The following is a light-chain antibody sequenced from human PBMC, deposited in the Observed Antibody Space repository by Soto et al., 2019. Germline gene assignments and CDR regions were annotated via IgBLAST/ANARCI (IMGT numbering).Light chain of an antibody. CDR3: CSYAVSITSV. V-gene: IGLV2-23*01. J-gene: IGLJ1*01. CDR2: EGS. Sequence: QPASVSGSPGQSITISCTGTSSDVGTYNLVSWYQQHPGKAPKLMIYEGSKRPSGVSNRFSGSKSGNTASLTISGLKAEDEADYYCCSYAVSITSVFGTGTKVTVL. CDR1: SSDVGTYNL.